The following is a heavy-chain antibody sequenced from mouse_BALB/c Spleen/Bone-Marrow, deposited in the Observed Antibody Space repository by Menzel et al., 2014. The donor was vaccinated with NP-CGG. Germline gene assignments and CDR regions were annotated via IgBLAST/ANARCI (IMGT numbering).Heavy chain of an antibody. CDR1: GYTFTSYW. D-gene: IGHD2-2*01. CDR3: ARGLPWDY. CDR2: IYPGDGAT. J-gene: IGHJ2*01. V-gene: IGHV1-87*01. Sequence: VQLQQSGAELARPGASVKLSCKASGYTFTSYWMQWVKQRPGQGLEWIGAIYPGDGATRYTQKFQGKATLTADKSSRTGFMQLSSLAAEDSAVYYRARGLPWDYWGQGTPRTVSS.